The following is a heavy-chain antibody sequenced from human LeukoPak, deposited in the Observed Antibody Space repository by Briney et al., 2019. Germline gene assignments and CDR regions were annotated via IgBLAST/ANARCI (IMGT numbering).Heavy chain of an antibody. Sequence: GGSLRLSCAAPGFTFSSYSMNWVRHAPGKGLEWVSSISSSSSYIYYADSVKGRFTISRDNAKNSLYLQMNSLRAEDTAVYYCASTLKGGFHYYGMDVWGQGTTVTVSS. J-gene: IGHJ6*02. CDR2: ISSSSSYI. V-gene: IGHV3-21*01. CDR1: GFTFSSYS. D-gene: IGHD2-15*01. CDR3: ASTLKGGFHYYGMDV.